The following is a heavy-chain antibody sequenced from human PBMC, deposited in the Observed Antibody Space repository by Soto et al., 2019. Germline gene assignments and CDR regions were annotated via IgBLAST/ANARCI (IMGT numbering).Heavy chain of an antibody. CDR2: IYPGDSDT. V-gene: IGHV5-51*01. CDR3: ARIKLPAKGVDCSGGSCYEVWFDP. CDR1: GYSFTSYW. Sequence: PGESLKISCKGSGYSFTSYWIGWVRQMPGKGLEWMGIIYPGDSDTRYSPSLQGQVTISADKSISTAYLQWSSLKASDTAMYYCARIKLPAKGVDCSGGSCYEVWFDPWGQGTLVTVSS. D-gene: IGHD2-15*01. J-gene: IGHJ5*02.